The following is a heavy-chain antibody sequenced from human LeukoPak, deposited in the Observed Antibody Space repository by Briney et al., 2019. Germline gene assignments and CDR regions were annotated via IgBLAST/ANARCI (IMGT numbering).Heavy chain of an antibody. CDR2: IYTSGST. D-gene: IGHD3-16*01. Sequence: SETLSLTCNVSGGSISSYYWNWIRQPAGKGLEWIGHIYTSGSTNYNPSLKSRVTMSVDTSKNQFSLKLSSVTAADTAMYHCARERYDYAWGSQYYFDYWGQGILVTVSS. CDR3: ARERYDYAWGSQYYFDY. J-gene: IGHJ4*02. V-gene: IGHV4-4*07. CDR1: GGSISSYY.